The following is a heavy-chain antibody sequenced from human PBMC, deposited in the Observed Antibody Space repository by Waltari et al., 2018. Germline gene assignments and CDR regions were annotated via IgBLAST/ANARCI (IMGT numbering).Heavy chain of an antibody. CDR3: TRLTGIAAAPQDY. CDR1: GGSFSGYY. Sequence: QVQLQQWGAGLLKPSETLSLTCAVYGGSFSGYYWSWIRQPPGKGLEWIGEINHSGSTNYNPSLKSRVTISVDTSKNQFSLKLSSVTAADTAVYYCTRLTGIAAAPQDYWGQGTLVTVSS. J-gene: IGHJ4*02. D-gene: IGHD6-13*01. CDR2: INHSGST. V-gene: IGHV4-34*01.